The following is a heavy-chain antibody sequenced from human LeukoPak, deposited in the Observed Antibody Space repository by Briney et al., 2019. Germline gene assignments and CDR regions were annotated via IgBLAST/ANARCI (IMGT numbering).Heavy chain of an antibody. J-gene: IGHJ4*02. CDR2: ISAYNGNT. D-gene: IGHD3-10*01. V-gene: IGHV1-18*01. CDR1: GYTFTSYG. CDR3: ARERLSTMVRGVRRPFDY. Sequence: ASVKVSCKASGYTFTSYGISWVRQAPGQGLEWMGWISAYNGNTNYAQKLQGRVTMTTDTSTSTAYMGLRSLRSDDTAVYYCARERLSTMVRGVRRPFDYWGQGTLVTVSS.